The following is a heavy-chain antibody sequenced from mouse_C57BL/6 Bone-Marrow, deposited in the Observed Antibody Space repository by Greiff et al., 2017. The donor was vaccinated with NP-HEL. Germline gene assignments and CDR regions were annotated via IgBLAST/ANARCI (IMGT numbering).Heavy chain of an antibody. CDR1: GYTFTSYW. CDR2: IYPGSGST. V-gene: IGHV1-55*01. Sequence: VQLKQPGAELVKPGASVKMSCKASGYTFTSYWITWVKQRPGQGLEWIGDIYPGSGSTNYNEKFKSKATLTVDTSSSTAYMQLSSLTSEDSAVYYCARRVIYYCGSRDYWGQGTTLTVSS. J-gene: IGHJ2*01. CDR3: ARRVIYYCGSRDY. D-gene: IGHD1-1*01.